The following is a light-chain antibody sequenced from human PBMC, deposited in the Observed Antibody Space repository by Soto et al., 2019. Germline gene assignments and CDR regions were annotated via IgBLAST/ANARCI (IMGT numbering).Light chain of an antibody. J-gene: IGLJ3*02. CDR3: SSYKSSSTWV. V-gene: IGLV2-18*02. CDR1: SSDVGSYNR. CDR2: EVS. Sequence: QSALTQPPSVSGSPGQSVTISCTGTSSDVGSYNRVSWYQQPPGTAPKLMIYEVSNRPSGVPDRFSGSKSGNTASLTISGLQAEDEADYYCSSYKSSSTWVFGGGTKVTVL.